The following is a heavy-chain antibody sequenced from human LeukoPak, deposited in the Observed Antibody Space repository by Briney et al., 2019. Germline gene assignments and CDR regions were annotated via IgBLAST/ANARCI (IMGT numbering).Heavy chain of an antibody. CDR2: IKQDGSQI. CDR1: GFTFSSYW. D-gene: IGHD4-11*01. Sequence: LAGGSLRLSCAASGFTFSSYWMSWVRQAPGKGLEWVANIKQDGSQIHYVDSVKGRFTISRDNTKNSLFLQMNSLRAEDTAIYYCARLTDDVTKFDYWGQGTLVTVSS. V-gene: IGHV3-7*01. J-gene: IGHJ4*02. CDR3: ARLTDDVTKFDY.